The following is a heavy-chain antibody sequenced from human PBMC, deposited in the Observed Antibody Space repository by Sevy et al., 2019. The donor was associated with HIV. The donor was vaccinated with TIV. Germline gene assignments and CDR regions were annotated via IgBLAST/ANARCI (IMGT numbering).Heavy chain of an antibody. Sequence: GGSLRLSCAASGFTFSSYRMNWVRQAPGKGLEWVSSISSSSSYIYYADSVKGRFTISRDNAKNSLYLQMNSLRAEDTAVYYCASQYSSTSFTENWGQGTLVTVSS. CDR2: ISSSSSYI. J-gene: IGHJ4*02. V-gene: IGHV3-21*01. CDR1: GFTFSSYR. D-gene: IGHD2-2*01. CDR3: ASQYSSTSFTEN.